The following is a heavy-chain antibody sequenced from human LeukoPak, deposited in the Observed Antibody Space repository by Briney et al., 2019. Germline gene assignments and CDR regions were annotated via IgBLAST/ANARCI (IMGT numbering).Heavy chain of an antibody. V-gene: IGHV3-30-3*01. CDR1: GFTFSSYA. Sequence: GGSLRLSRAASGFTFSSYAMHWVRQAPGKGLGWGAVISYDGSNKYYADSVKGRFTISRDNSKNTLYLQMNSLRAEDTAVYYCASDAARDYYDSSGHFDYWGQGTLVTVSS. D-gene: IGHD3-22*01. CDR2: ISYDGSNK. J-gene: IGHJ4*02. CDR3: ASDAARDYYDSSGHFDY.